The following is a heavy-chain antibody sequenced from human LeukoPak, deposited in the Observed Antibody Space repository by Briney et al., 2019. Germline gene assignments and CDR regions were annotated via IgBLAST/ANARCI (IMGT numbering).Heavy chain of an antibody. CDR3: ARDGLVGSSAYYFDS. V-gene: IGHV4-39*07. D-gene: IGHD3-16*01. CDR1: GGSISSSSYY. CDR2: IYYSGRT. J-gene: IGHJ4*02. Sequence: KPSETLSLTCTVSGGSISSSSYYWGWIRQPPGKGLEWIGSIYYSGRTYYNPSLKSRATISVDTSKNQFSLKLSSVTAADTAVYYCARDGLVGSSAYYFDSWGQGTLVTVSS.